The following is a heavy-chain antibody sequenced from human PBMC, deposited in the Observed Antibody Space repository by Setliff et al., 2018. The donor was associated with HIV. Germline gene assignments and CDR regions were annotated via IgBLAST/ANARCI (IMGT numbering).Heavy chain of an antibody. D-gene: IGHD3-3*01. Sequence: GGSLRLSCAASGFIVSSSYMSWVRQAPGKGLECVSIIYSNGGTYYADSVKGRFTISRDNSKDTLYLQMSRLRVEDTAVYYCTMAPQLESIYGVDVWGQGTTVTVS. V-gene: IGHV3-53*01. CDR3: TMAPQLESIYGVDV. CDR2: IYSNGGT. CDR1: GFIVSSSY. J-gene: IGHJ6*02.